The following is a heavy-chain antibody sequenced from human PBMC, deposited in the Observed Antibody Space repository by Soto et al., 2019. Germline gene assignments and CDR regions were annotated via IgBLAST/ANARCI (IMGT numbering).Heavy chain of an antibody. V-gene: IGHV3-30*18. Sequence: GGSLRLSCAASGFTFSSYGMHWVRQAPGKGLEWVAVISYDGSNKYYADSVKGRFTISRDNSKNTLYLQMNSLRAEGTAVYYCAKTALPAAPSYYFDYWGQGTLVTVSS. CDR1: GFTFSSYG. CDR2: ISYDGSNK. J-gene: IGHJ4*02. D-gene: IGHD2-2*01. CDR3: AKTALPAAPSYYFDY.